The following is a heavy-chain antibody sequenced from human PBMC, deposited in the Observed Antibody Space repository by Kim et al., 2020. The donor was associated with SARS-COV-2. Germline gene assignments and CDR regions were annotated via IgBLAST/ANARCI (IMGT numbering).Heavy chain of an antibody. V-gene: IGHV4-34*01. D-gene: IGHD3-22*01. J-gene: IGHJ4*02. CDR3: ARAQLTITMILVFIPTSSYFDY. CDR1: GGSFSGYY. CDR2: INHSGST. Sequence: SETLSLTCAVYGGSFSGYYWSWIRQPPGKGLEWIGEINHSGSTNYNPSLKSRVTISVDTSKNQFSLRLSSVTAADTAVYYCARAQLTITMILVFIPTSSYFDYWGQGTLVTVSS.